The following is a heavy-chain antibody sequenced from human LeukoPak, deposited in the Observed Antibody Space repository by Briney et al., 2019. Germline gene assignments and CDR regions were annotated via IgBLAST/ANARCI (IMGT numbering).Heavy chain of an antibody. CDR2: IKQDGSEK. CDR3: ARWGHLVRQPAGDY. CDR1: GFTFSNYW. D-gene: IGHD6-13*01. J-gene: IGHJ4*02. Sequence: GGSLRLSCAASGFTFSNYWTNWVRQAPGKGLEWVANIKQDGSEKYYVDSVKGRFTISRDNAKNSLYLQINSLKAEDTAVYYCARWGHLVRQPAGDYWGQGTLVAVSS. V-gene: IGHV3-7*03.